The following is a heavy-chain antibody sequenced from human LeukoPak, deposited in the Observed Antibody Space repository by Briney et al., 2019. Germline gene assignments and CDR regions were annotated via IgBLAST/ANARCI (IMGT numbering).Heavy chain of an antibody. CDR1: GGSMNNYY. CDR2: ISDSGST. V-gene: IGHV4-59*01. CDR3: ARYDYGDCWFDP. D-gene: IGHD4-17*01. J-gene: IGHJ5*02. Sequence: SETLSLACTVSGGSMNNYYWSWIRQAPGKGLEWIGYISDSGSTNYNPSLRSRVTISVDTSKNQFSLKLSSVTAADTALYYCARYDYGDCWFDPWGQGTLVTVSS.